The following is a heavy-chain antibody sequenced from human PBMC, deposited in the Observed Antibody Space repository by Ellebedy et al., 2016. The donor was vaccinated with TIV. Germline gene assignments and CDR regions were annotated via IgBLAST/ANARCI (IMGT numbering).Heavy chain of an antibody. V-gene: IGHV4-59*01. CDR2: IYYSGST. CDR3: ARGEVTLYYYGMDV. Sequence: MPSETLSLTCTVSGGSISSYCWSWIRQPPGKGLEWIGYIYYSGSTNYNPSLKSRVTISVDTSKNQFSLKLSSVTAADTAVYYCARGEVTLYYYGMDVWGQGTTVTVSS. CDR1: GGSISSYC. J-gene: IGHJ6*02.